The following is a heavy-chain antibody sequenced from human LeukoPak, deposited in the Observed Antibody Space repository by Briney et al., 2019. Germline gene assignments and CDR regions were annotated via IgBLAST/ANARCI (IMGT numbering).Heavy chain of an antibody. CDR3: ARLSGSYLLGY. J-gene: IGHJ4*02. Sequence: SETLSLTCTVSGGSISSYYWSWIRQPPGKGLEWIGYIYYSGSTSYNPSLKSRVTISVDTSKNQFSLKLSSVTAADTAVYYCARLSGSYLLGYWGQGTLVTVSS. V-gene: IGHV4-59*08. CDR2: IYYSGST. D-gene: IGHD1-26*01. CDR1: GGSISSYY.